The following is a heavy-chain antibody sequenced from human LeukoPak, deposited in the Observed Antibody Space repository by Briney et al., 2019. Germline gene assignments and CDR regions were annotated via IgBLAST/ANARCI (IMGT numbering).Heavy chain of an antibody. D-gene: IGHD3-22*01. V-gene: IGHV3-30*02. CDR3: AKGPRNYYDSSGYYLDP. CDR1: GFTFSSYG. Sequence: GGSLRLSCAASGFTFSSYGMHWVRQAPGKGLEWVAVIWYDGSNKYYADSVKGRFTISRDNSKNTLYLQMNSLRAEDTAVYYCAKGPRNYYDSSGYYLDPWGQGTMVIVAS. J-gene: IGHJ3*01. CDR2: IWYDGSNK.